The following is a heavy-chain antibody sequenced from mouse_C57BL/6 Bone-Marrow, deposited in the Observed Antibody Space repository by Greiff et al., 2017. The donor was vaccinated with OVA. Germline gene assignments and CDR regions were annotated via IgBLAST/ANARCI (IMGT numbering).Heavy chain of an antibody. CDR3: ARPLYGSSLAWFAY. Sequence: EVKVVESGGGLVQPGGSMKLSCAASGFTFSDAWMDWVRQSPEKGLEWVAEIRNKANNHATYYAESVKGRFTISRDDSKSSVYLQMNSLRAEDTGIYYCARPLYGSSLAWFAYWGQGTLVTVSA. CDR1: GFTFSDAW. J-gene: IGHJ3*01. D-gene: IGHD1-1*01. CDR2: IRNKANNHAT. V-gene: IGHV6-6*01.